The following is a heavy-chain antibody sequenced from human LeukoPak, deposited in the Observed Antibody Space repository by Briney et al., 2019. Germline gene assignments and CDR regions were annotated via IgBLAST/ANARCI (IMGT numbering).Heavy chain of an antibody. J-gene: IGHJ4*02. CDR1: GFTFSSYW. Sequence: GGSLRLACAASGFTFSSYWMHWVRQAPGKGLGWVSRINTDGSSTSYADSVKGRFTISRDNAKNTLYLQMNSLRAEDTAVYYCAREGPLLPFDYWGQGTLVTVSS. CDR3: AREGPLLPFDY. CDR2: INTDGSST. D-gene: IGHD3-22*01. V-gene: IGHV3-74*01.